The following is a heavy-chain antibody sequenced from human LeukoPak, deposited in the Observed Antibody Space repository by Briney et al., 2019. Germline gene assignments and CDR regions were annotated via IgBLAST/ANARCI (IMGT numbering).Heavy chain of an antibody. V-gene: IGHV3-23*01. CDR1: GFTFSNYA. J-gene: IGHJ4*02. CDR3: VKSFYLVPGDY. CDR2: ISGSGGST. D-gene: IGHD2-2*01. Sequence: GGSLRLSCAASGFTFSNYAMSWVRQAPGKGLEWVSIISGSGGSTYYADSVKGRFTISRDNSKNTLYLQMNSLRAEDTAVYYCVKSFYLVPGDYWGQGTLVTVSS.